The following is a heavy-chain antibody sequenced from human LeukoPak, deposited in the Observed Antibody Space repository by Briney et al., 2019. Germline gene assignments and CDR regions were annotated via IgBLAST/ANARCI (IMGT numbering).Heavy chain of an antibody. D-gene: IGHD5-18*01. Sequence: GESLKISCEGSGYSFSSFWIGWVRQMPGKGLEWMGIMYPADSETRYSPSFQGQVTMSADKSISTAYLQWRSLRTSDTAMYYCARPRPTSNGLPTTDGFDIWGQGTMVTVSS. CDR3: ARPRPTSNGLPTTDGFDI. J-gene: IGHJ3*02. V-gene: IGHV5-51*01. CDR2: MYPADSET. CDR1: GYSFSSFW.